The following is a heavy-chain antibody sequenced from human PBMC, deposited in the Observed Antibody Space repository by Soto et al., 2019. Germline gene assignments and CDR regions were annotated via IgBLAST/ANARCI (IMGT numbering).Heavy chain of an antibody. CDR3: AKGKLNQHYDFWSGYYYYYYYMDV. CDR1: GFTFSSYA. D-gene: IGHD3-3*01. V-gene: IGHV3-23*01. CDR2: ISGSGGST. Sequence: GGSLRLSCAASGFTFSSYARSWVRQAPGKGLEWVSAISGSGGSTYYADSVKGRFTISRDNSKNTLYLQMNSLRAEDTAVYYCAKGKLNQHYDFWSGYYYYYYYMDVWGKGTTVTVSS. J-gene: IGHJ6*03.